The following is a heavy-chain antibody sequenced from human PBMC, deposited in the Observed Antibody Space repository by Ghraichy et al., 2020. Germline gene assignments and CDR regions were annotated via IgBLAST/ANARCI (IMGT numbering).Heavy chain of an antibody. CDR3: AKDQEGSVTGFDY. J-gene: IGHJ4*02. Sequence: GESLNISCAASGFTFNTYAMSWVRQAPGKGLEWVSGISGSGDNTYYADSVKGRFTISRDNSKNTLYLQMNSLRAEDTAVYYCAKDQEGSVTGFDYWGQGTLVTVSS. D-gene: IGHD2-21*02. CDR2: ISGSGDNT. CDR1: GFTFNTYA. V-gene: IGHV3-23*01.